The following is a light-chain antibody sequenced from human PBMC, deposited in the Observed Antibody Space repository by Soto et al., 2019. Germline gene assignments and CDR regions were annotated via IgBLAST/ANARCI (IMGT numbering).Light chain of an antibody. CDR3: TSCAGGNNFV. Sequence: QSALTQPPSASRSPGQSVTISCTGTSSDVGAYNYVSWYQHHPGKAPKLIIYDVNKRPSGVPNRFSGSKSGNTASLTVSGLQAEDEADYYCTSCAGGNNFVFGTGTKLTVL. J-gene: IGLJ1*01. V-gene: IGLV2-8*02. CDR1: SSDVGAYNY. CDR2: DVN.